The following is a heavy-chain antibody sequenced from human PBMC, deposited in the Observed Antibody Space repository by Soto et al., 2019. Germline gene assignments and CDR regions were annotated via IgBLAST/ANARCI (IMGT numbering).Heavy chain of an antibody. J-gene: IGHJ4*02. CDR2: IKQDGGDK. Sequence: LRLSCAASGFTFSSYWMSWVRQAPGKGLEWVANIKQDGGDKYYVDSVKGRFTISRDNAKNSLYLQMNSLRAEDTAVYYCARDCERYSSSFCDWGQGTLVTVSS. V-gene: IGHV3-7*01. CDR3: ARDCERYSSSFCD. CDR1: GFTFSSYW. D-gene: IGHD6-6*01.